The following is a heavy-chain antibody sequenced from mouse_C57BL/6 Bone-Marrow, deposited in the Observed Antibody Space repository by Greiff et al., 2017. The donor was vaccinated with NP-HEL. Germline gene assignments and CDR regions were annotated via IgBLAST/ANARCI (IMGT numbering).Heavy chain of an antibody. Sequence: QVQLKESGPGLVQPSQSLSITCTVSGFSLTSYGVHWVRQSPGKGLEWLGVIWSGGSTDYNAAFISRLSISKDNSKSQVFFKMNSLQADDTAIYYCARAPITTVVAWGAMDYWGQGTSVTVSS. CDR1: GFSLTSYG. J-gene: IGHJ4*01. CDR3: ARAPITTVVAWGAMDY. V-gene: IGHV2-2*01. CDR2: IWSGGST. D-gene: IGHD1-1*01.